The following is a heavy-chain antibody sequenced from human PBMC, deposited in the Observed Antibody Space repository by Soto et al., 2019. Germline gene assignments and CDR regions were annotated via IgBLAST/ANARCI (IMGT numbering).Heavy chain of an antibody. CDR1: GFTFDDYA. CDR2: ISWNSGST. J-gene: IGHJ4*02. D-gene: IGHD3-10*01. CDR3: AKDGRGSASKGFYFDY. V-gene: IGHV3-9*01. Sequence: EVQLVESGGDLVQPGTSLRLSCAASGFTFDDYAMHWVRQAPGKGLEWVSGISWNSGSTDYADSVKGRFTIFRDNAKNSLHLQLNSLRTEDTALYYCAKDGRGSASKGFYFDYWGQGVLVVVSS.